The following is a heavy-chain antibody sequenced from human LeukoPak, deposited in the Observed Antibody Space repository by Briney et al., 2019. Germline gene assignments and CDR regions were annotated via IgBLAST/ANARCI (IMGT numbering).Heavy chain of an antibody. Sequence: GGSLRLSCAASGFTFSSYGINWVRQAPGKGLEWVSYISSSSSTIYYADSVKGRFTISRDNAKNSLYLQMNSLRAADTAVYYCARGARYFDYWGQGTLVPVSS. CDR2: ISSSSSTI. CDR1: GFTFSSYG. V-gene: IGHV3-48*01. CDR3: ARGARYFDY. J-gene: IGHJ4*02.